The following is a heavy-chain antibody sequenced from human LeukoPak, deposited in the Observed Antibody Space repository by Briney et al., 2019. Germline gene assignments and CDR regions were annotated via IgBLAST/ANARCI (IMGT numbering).Heavy chain of an antibody. Sequence: GASVKVSCKASGYTFTSYDINWVRQATGQGLEWMGWMNPNSGNTGYAQKFQGRVTMTRNTSISTAYMELSSLRSEDTAVYYCARDRCRATTCLNNWFDPWGQGTLVTVSS. V-gene: IGHV1-8*01. CDR3: ARDRCRATTCLNNWFDP. D-gene: IGHD2-2*01. CDR1: GYTFTSYD. J-gene: IGHJ5*02. CDR2: MNPNSGNT.